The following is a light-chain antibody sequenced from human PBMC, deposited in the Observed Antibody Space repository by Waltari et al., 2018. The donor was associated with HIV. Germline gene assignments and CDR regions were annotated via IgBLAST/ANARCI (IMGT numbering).Light chain of an antibody. CDR1: SSDVGGYNY. CDR2: DVS. J-gene: IGLJ2*01. CDR3: CSYAGSSTVV. V-gene: IGLV2-23*02. Sequence: QSALTQPASVSGSPGQSITISCTGTSSDVGGYNYFSWYQQHPGKAPKLIIYDVSKRPSGVANRFSGSKSGNTASLTISGLQAEDEADYYCCSYAGSSTVVFGGGTKLTVL.